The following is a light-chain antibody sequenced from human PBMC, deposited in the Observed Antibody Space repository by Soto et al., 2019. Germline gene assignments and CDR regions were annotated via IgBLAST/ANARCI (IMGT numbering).Light chain of an antibody. J-gene: IGKJ5*01. CDR3: QQRSNWPPT. CDR1: HSVSSN. CDR2: GAS. Sequence: EIVMTQSPATLSVSPGERATLSCRASHSVSSNLAWYQQKPGQAPRLLIYGASTRATGIPARFSGSGSGTEFTLTISSLQSEDFAVYYCQQRSNWPPTFGQGTRLEIK. V-gene: IGKV3-15*01.